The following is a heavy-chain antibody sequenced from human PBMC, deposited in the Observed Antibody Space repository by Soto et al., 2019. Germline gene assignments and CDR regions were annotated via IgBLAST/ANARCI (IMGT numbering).Heavy chain of an antibody. CDR3: AKMAWLGDPPGGDF. Sequence: EVQLLESGGGFIQPGGSLGLSCAASGFTFSNSVMAWVRQAPGKGLEWVSAISATGTISFYGDSVKGRFTVSRDNSKDPLYLQMGSLRADETALYYCAKMAWLGDPPGGDFWGQGTLVTVSS. J-gene: IGHJ4*02. CDR2: ISATGTIS. V-gene: IGHV3-23*01. D-gene: IGHD3-10*01. CDR1: GFTFSNSV.